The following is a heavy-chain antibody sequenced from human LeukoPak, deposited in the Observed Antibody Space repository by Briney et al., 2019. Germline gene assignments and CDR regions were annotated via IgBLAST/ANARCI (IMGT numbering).Heavy chain of an antibody. CDR2: IYPGDSDL. V-gene: IGHV5-51*01. CDR1: GYSFTSFW. J-gene: IGHJ5*02. Sequence: GESLKISCKGSGYSFTSFWIAWVRQRPGKGLEWMGIIYPGDSDLRYSPSFQGQVTISADKSISTAYLQWSSLKASDTAMYYCARLTGIGPNWFDPWGQGTLVTVSS. D-gene: IGHD1-20*01. CDR3: ARLTGIGPNWFDP.